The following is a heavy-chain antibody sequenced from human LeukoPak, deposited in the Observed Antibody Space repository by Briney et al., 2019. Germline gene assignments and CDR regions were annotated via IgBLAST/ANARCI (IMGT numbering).Heavy chain of an antibody. J-gene: IGHJ6*02. CDR2: ISYDGSNK. V-gene: IGHV3-30-3*01. D-gene: IGHD1-26*01. CDR1: GFTFSSYA. Sequence: HPGGSLRLSCAASGFTFSSYAMHWVRQAPGKGLEWVAVISYDGSNKYYADSVKGRFTISRDNSKNTLYLQMNSLRAEDTAVYYCARAVRGSSIYYYGMDVWGQGTTVTVSS. CDR3: ARAVRGSSIYYYGMDV.